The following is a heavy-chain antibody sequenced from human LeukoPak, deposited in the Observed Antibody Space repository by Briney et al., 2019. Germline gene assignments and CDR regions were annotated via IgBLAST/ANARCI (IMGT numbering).Heavy chain of an antibody. CDR3: AKDVNSNGNY. CDR2: ISGSGGST. J-gene: IGHJ4*02. V-gene: IGHV3-23*01. CDR1: GFTFSSYT. Sequence: GGSLRLSCAAPGFTFSSYTMSWVRQAPGKGLEWVSAISGSGGSTYYADSVKGRFTISRDNSKNTLYLQMNSLRAEDTAVYYCAKDVNSNGNYWGQGTLVTVSS. D-gene: IGHD4-11*01.